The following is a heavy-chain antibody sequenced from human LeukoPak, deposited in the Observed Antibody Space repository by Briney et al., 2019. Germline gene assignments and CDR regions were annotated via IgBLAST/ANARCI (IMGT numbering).Heavy chain of an antibody. CDR2: IYSAGSI. Sequence: GGSLRLSCTVSGFTVSSNSMSWVRQAPGKGLEWVSFIYSAGSIYYSDSVKGRFTISRDNSKNTLYLQMNSLRAKDTAVYYCARRAGEYSHPYDYWGQGTLVTVSS. J-gene: IGHJ4*02. V-gene: IGHV3-53*01. CDR3: ARRAGEYSHPYDY. CDR1: GFTVSSNS. D-gene: IGHD4-17*01.